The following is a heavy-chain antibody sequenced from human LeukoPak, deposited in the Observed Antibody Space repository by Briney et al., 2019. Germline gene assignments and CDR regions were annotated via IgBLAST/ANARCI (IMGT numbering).Heavy chain of an antibody. CDR1: GFTFSSYS. CDR2: ISSSSYI. CDR3: ARARRYCSGGSCSPDGAFDI. V-gene: IGHV3-21*01. D-gene: IGHD2-15*01. J-gene: IGHJ3*02. Sequence: GGSLRLSCAASGFTFSSYSMNWVRQAPGKGLEWVSSISSSSYIYYADSVKGRFTISRDNAKNSLYLQMNSLRAEDTAVCYCARARRYCSGGSCSPDGAFDIWGQGTMVTVSS.